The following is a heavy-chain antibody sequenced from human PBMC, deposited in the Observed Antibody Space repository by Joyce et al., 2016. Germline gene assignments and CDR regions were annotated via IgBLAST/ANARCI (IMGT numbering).Heavy chain of an antibody. V-gene: IGHV1-18*01. J-gene: IGHJ3*02. CDR3: ARGGVARFLEWPYAFDI. Sequence: QVQLAQSGAEVKKPGASVKVSCKASGYTFTSYGISWVRQAPGQGLEWMGWIRVYNGNTNYAQKVQGRVTMTTDTSTSTAYMELRSLRSDDTAVYYCARGGVARFLEWPYAFDIWGQGTMVTVS. CDR1: GYTFTSYG. CDR2: IRVYNGNT. D-gene: IGHD3-3*01.